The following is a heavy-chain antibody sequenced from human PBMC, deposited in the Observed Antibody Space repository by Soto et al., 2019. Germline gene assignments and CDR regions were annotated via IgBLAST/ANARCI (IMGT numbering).Heavy chain of an antibody. CDR1: GYTFTSYD. D-gene: IGHD3-22*01. CDR3: ARDCRSSGYYKEFDY. CDR2: INAYNGNT. J-gene: IGHJ4*02. V-gene: IGHV1-18*01. Sequence: ASVKVSCKASGYTFTSYDISWVRQAPGQGLEWMGWINAYNGNTNYAQKFQGRVTMTTDTSTSTVYMEMRSLRSEDTAVYYCARDCRSSGYYKEFDYWGQGTLVTVSS.